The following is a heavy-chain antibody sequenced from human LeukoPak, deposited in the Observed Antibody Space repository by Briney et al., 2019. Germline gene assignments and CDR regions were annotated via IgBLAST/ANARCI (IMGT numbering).Heavy chain of an antibody. V-gene: IGHV4-39*07. CDR1: GGSISSSSYY. CDR3: ARGPRGYFDL. CDR2: IYYSGST. Sequence: SETLSLTCTVSGGSISSSSYYWGWIRQPPAKGLEWIGSIYYSGSTYYNPSLKSRVTISVDTSKNQFSLKLSSVTAADTAVYYCARGPRGYFDLWGRGTLVTVSS. J-gene: IGHJ2*01. D-gene: IGHD3-10*01.